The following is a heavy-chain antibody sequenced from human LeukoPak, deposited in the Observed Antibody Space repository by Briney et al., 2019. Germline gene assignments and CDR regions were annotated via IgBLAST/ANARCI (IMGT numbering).Heavy chain of an antibody. V-gene: IGHV1-8*01. CDR1: GYTFTSYD. J-gene: IGHJ4*02. CDR3: ARGPPNWGYDY. D-gene: IGHD7-27*01. CDR2: MSPNSGDT. Sequence: ASVTVSCKASGYTFTSYDFNWVRQATGQRPEWMGWMSPNSGDTGYAQKFQDRVTMTRNTSISTAYMELSSLRSDDTAVYYCARGPPNWGYDYWGPGTLVTASS.